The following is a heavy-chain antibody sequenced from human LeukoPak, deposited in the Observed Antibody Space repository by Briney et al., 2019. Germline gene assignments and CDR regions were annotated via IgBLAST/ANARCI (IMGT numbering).Heavy chain of an antibody. Sequence: HGESLKISCKGSGYSFTSYWIGWVRQMPGKGLEWMGIIYPGDSDTSYSPSFQGQVTISADKSISTAYLQWSSLKASDTAMYYCARLYYGSGSYYRRASKLGYYFDYWGQGTLVTVSS. CDR1: GYSFTSYW. V-gene: IGHV5-51*01. J-gene: IGHJ4*02. CDR2: IYPGDSDT. CDR3: ARLYYGSGSYYRRASKLGYYFDY. D-gene: IGHD3-10*01.